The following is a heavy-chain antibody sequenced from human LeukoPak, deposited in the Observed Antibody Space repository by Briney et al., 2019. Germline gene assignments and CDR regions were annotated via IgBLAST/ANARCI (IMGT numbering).Heavy chain of an antibody. Sequence: GGSLRLSCAASGFTFTTYWMSWVRQAPGKGLEWVSGISGSGGSTYYADSVKGRFTISRDNSKNTLYLQMNSLRAEDTAVYYCAKDSSAWYGGGFDYWGQGTLVTVSS. V-gene: IGHV3-23*01. CDR1: GFTFTTYW. D-gene: IGHD6-19*01. CDR2: ISGSGGST. CDR3: AKDSSAWYGGGFDY. J-gene: IGHJ4*02.